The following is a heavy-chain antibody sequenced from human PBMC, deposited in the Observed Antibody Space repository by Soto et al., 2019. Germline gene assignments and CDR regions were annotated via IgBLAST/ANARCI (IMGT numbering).Heavy chain of an antibody. CDR2: IYYSGTT. Sequence: SAALSLTCTVSGGSISSYYWSWILQPPGKGLEWIGYIYYSGTTNYNPSLKSRVTISVDTSKNQFSLKLSSVTAADTAVYYCARQPTVNEYYFDYWGQGTLVSVSS. CDR3: ARQPTVNEYYFDY. V-gene: IGHV4-59*08. J-gene: IGHJ4*02. D-gene: IGHD4-17*01. CDR1: GGSISSYY.